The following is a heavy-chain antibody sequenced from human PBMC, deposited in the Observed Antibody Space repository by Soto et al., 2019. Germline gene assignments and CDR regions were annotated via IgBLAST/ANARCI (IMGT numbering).Heavy chain of an antibody. D-gene: IGHD2-2*01. CDR3: ARAFVVVPAATLGSYYFDY. J-gene: IGHJ4*02. CDR2: IYYSGST. CDR1: GGSISSGGYY. Sequence: SETLSLTCTVSGGSISSGGYYWSWIRQHPGKGLEWIGYIYYSGSTYFNPSLKSRVTISVDTSKNQFSLKLSSVTAADTAVYYCARAFVVVPAATLGSYYFDYWGQGTLVTVSS. V-gene: IGHV4-30-4*08.